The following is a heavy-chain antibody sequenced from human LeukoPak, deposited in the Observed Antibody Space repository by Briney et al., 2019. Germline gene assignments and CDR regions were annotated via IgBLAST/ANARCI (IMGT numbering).Heavy chain of an antibody. CDR3: AKETTICSSTSCNNWFDP. Sequence: GGSLRLSCAASGFTFSSCAMSWVRQAPGKGLEWVSAISGSGGSTYYADSVKGRFTISRDNSKNTLYLQMNSLRAEDTAVYYCAKETTICSSTSCNNWFDPWGQGILVTVSS. D-gene: IGHD2-2*01. J-gene: IGHJ5*02. CDR2: ISGSGGST. V-gene: IGHV3-23*01. CDR1: GFTFSSCA.